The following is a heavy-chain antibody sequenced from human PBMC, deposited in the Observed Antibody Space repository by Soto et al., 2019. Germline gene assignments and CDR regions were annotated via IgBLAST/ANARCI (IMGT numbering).Heavy chain of an antibody. CDR3: AKAGTIFGVVITTYYFDY. CDR2: ISGSGGST. J-gene: IGHJ4*02. CDR1: GFTFSSYA. V-gene: IGHV3-23*01. D-gene: IGHD3-3*01. Sequence: GGSLRLSCAASGFTFSSYAMSWVRQAPGKGLEWVSAISGSGGSTYYADSVKGRFTISRDNPKNTLYLQMNSLRAEDTAVYYCAKAGTIFGVVITTYYFDYWGQGTLVTVSS.